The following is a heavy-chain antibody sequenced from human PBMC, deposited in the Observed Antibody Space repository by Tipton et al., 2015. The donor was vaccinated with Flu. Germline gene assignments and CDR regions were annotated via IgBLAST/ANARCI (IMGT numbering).Heavy chain of an antibody. CDR2: IYSGGST. J-gene: IGHJ4*02. CDR3: ARGRGYCVTTTCLLPFDF. D-gene: IGHD2-2*01. V-gene: IGHV3-53*01. CDR1: GFTVSSNY. Sequence: GSLRLSCVVSGFTVSSNYMTWVRQAPGKGLEWVSVIYSGGSTNYADSVKGRFTISRDNSKNTLYLQMNSLRAEDTAVYYCARGRGYCVTTTCLLPFDFWGQGTLFTVSS.